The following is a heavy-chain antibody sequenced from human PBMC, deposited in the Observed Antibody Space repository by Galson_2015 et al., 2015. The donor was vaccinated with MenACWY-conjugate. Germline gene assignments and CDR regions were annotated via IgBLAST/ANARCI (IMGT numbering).Heavy chain of an antibody. CDR1: GYTFTHYG. Sequence: SVKVSCKASGYTFTHYGISWVRQAPGQGLEWMGWIIVDSGNTNYAQNLQGRVTLTTDTSTSTAYMELRGLRSDDTAVYYCARPIRRNYCSNGVCYLTFGFWGQGTLVTVSS. D-gene: IGHD2-8*01. CDR2: IIVDSGNT. V-gene: IGHV1-18*01. J-gene: IGHJ4*02. CDR3: ARPIRRNYCSNGVCYLTFGF.